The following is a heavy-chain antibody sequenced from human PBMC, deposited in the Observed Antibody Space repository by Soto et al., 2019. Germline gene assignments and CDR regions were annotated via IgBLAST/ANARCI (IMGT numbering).Heavy chain of an antibody. V-gene: IGHV1-2*04. CDR2: INPNSGGT. D-gene: IGHD5-12*01. CDR3: ARDFVGVATSYYYYYGMDV. Sequence: ASVKVSCKASGYTFTGYYMHWVRQAPGQGLEWMGWINPNSGGTNYAQKFQGWVTMTRDTSISTAYMELSRLRSDDTAVYYCARDFVGVATSYYYYYGMDVWGQGTTVTVSS. CDR1: GYTFTGYY. J-gene: IGHJ6*02.